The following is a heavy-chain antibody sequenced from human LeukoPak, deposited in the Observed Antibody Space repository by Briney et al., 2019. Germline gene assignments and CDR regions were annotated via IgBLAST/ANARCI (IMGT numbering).Heavy chain of an antibody. D-gene: IGHD3-16*01. J-gene: IGHJ4*02. Sequence: QAGGSLRLSCAASGFSLTTYGTHWLRHAPGKGLEWVAVIWYDGSRKFYGDSVKGRFTVSRDTSENTMYLQMNTLRVDDTAVYYCARDGGCGIDYWGQGTLVTVSS. CDR1: GFSLTTYG. CDR3: ARDGGCGIDY. CDR2: IWYDGSRK. V-gene: IGHV3-33*01.